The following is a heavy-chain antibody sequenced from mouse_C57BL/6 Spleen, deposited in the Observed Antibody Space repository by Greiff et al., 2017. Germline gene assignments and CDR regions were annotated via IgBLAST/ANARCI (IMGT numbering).Heavy chain of an antibody. V-gene: IGHV1-80*01. CDR3: ARGGYYGLWYFDF. Sequence: VQLQQSGAELVKPGASVKISCKASGYAFSSYWMNWVKQRPGKGLEWIGQIYPGDGDTNYNVKCKGKATLTADKSSSTAYMQRSSQTSEYSAVYFCARGGYYGLWYFDFWGTGTTLTVSS. CDR2: IYPGDGDT. CDR1: GYAFSSYW. J-gene: IGHJ1*03. D-gene: IGHD2-3*01.